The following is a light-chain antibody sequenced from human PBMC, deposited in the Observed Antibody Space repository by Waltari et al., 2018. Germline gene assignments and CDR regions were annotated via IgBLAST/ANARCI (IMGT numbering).Light chain of an antibody. J-gene: IGKJ1*01. V-gene: IGKV3-20*01. CDR1: QSVSRT. CDR2: AAS. CDR3: QHYVRLPAT. Sequence: EIVLTQSPGTLSLSPGERATLSCRASQSVSRTLAWYQQKPGQAPRLLIYAASTRAPGIPDRCSGSGAGTDFSLTISRLEPEDFAVYYCQHYVRLPATFGQGTKVEIK.